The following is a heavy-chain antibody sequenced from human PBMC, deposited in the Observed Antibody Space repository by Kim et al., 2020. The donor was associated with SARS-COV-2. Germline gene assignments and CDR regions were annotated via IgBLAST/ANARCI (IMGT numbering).Heavy chain of an antibody. J-gene: IGHJ5*02. Sequence: GTRTYDADSMGGRFTISRDNSKNTVYLQMSSLRSEDTAIYYCMKDPGDAWGQGTLVIVSS. V-gene: IGHV3-64D*09. CDR2: GTRT. CDR3: MKDPGDA.